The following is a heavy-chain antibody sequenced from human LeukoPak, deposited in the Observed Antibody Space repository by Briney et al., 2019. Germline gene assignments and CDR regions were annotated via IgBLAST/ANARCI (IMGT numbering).Heavy chain of an antibody. Sequence: ASVKVSCKASGYTFTSYGISWVRQAPGPGLEWMGWISAYNGNTNYAQKIQGRVTMTTDTYTSTAYMKLRRLRSDDTAVYYCARAYDNSNNYYFDAFDIWGLGTMVTVSS. CDR3: ARAYDNSNNYYFDAFDI. V-gene: IGHV1-18*01. CDR1: GYTFTSYG. CDR2: ISAYNGNT. J-gene: IGHJ3*02. D-gene: IGHD3-22*01.